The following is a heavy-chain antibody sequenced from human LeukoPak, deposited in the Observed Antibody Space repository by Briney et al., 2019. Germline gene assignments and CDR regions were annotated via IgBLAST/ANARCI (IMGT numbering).Heavy chain of an antibody. Sequence: GGSLRLSCAASGFTFSDHYMDWVRQAPGKGLEWVGRTRNKANSYTTEYAASVKGRFTISRDDSKNSLYLQMNSLKTEDTAVYYCASYSGIKDAFDIWGQGQWSPSLQ. CDR1: GFTFSDHY. J-gene: IGHJ3*02. CDR2: TRNKANSYTT. V-gene: IGHV3-72*01. CDR3: ASYSGIKDAFDI. D-gene: IGHD1-26*01.